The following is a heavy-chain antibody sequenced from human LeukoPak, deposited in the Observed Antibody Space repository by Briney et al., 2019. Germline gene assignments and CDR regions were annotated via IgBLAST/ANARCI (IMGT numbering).Heavy chain of an antibody. V-gene: IGHV3-21*01. Sequence: GGSLRLPCVASGFTFSSYSMNWGRQAPGKGLEWVSCISSSSSYIYYADSVKGRFTISRDNAKNSVYLQMNSLRAEDTAVYYCTRAVAAADFSPGYWGQGTLVTVSS. D-gene: IGHD6-13*01. J-gene: IGHJ4*02. CDR3: TRAVAAADFSPGY. CDR1: GFTFSSYS. CDR2: ISSSSSYI.